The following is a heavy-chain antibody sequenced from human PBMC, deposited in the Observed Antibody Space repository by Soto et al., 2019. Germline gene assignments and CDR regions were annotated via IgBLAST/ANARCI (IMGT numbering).Heavy chain of an antibody. CDR2: ISGSGGST. CDR1: GFTFSSYA. CDR3: AKGEARRHIVVVPAAPKYYFDY. D-gene: IGHD2-2*01. Sequence: GGSLRLSCAASGFTFSSYAMSWVRQAPGKGLEWVSAISGSGGSTYYADSVKGRFTISRDNSKNTLYLQMNSLRAEDTAVYYCAKGEARRHIVVVPAAPKYYFDYWGQGTLVTGSS. J-gene: IGHJ4*02. V-gene: IGHV3-23*01.